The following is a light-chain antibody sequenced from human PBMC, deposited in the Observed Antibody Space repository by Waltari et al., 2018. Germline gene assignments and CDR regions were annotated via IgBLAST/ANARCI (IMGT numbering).Light chain of an antibody. V-gene: IGKV1-5*03. CDR3: LQYNSFSWT. CDR1: QSISIW. CDR2: KAS. Sequence: DIQMTQSPSSLSASVGDRVTITCRASQSISIWLAWYQQKPGKAPKLLIYKASSLEGGVPSRFSGSGSGTEFTPTISSLQPDDFATYYCLQYNSFSWTFGQGTKVEIK. J-gene: IGKJ1*01.